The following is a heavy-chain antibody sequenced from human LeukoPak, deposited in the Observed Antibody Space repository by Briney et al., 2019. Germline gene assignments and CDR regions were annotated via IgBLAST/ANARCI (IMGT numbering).Heavy chain of an antibody. CDR1: GFTVSSNY. J-gene: IGHJ6*02. V-gene: IGHV3-66*01. Sequence: GGSLRLSCAASGFTVSSNYMSWVRQAPGKGLEWVSVIYSGGSTYYADSVKGRFTISRDNAKNSLYLQMNSLRAEDTAVYYCARAWNTYYGMDVWGQGTTVTVSS. CDR2: IYSGGST. D-gene: IGHD1-1*01. CDR3: ARAWNTYYGMDV.